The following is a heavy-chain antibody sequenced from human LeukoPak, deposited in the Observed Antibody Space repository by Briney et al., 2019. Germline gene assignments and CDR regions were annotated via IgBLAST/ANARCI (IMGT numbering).Heavy chain of an antibody. J-gene: IGHJ5*02. CDR3: ARGPVRGVIMRYNWFDP. D-gene: IGHD3-10*01. CDR1: GYTFTGYY. Sequence: ASVKVSCKASGYTFTGYYLHWVRQAPGQRLEWMGCINPNNGDTNYARKFQGRVTMTRNTSISTAYMELSSLRSEDTAVYYCARGPVRGVIMRYNWFDPWGQGTLVTVSS. V-gene: IGHV1-2*02. CDR2: INPNNGDT.